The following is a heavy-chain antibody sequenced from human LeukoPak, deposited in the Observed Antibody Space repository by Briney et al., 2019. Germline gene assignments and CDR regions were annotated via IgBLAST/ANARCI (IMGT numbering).Heavy chain of an antibody. CDR1: GFTFSSYA. CDR3: ATDVVVTAIPLDY. Sequence: GGSLRLSCAASGFTFSSYAMSWVRQAPGKGLEWVSAINGSGGSTYYADSVKGRFTISRDNSKNTLYLQMNSLRAEDTAVYYCATDVVVTAIPLDYWGQGTLVTVSS. D-gene: IGHD2-21*02. J-gene: IGHJ4*02. V-gene: IGHV3-23*01. CDR2: INGSGGST.